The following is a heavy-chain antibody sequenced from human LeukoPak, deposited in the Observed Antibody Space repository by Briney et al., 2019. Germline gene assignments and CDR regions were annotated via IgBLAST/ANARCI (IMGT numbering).Heavy chain of an antibody. Sequence: AETLSLTCTVAGGSITNYWWSWIRQPPGRGLEWIGYIYYSGSTTNYNPSLRGRATISVDASKNQFSLRLRSVTAADTAVYYCARVGDWNDLVYWGQGTLVSVSS. V-gene: IGHV4-59*01. CDR1: GGSITNYW. CDR3: ARVGDWNDLVY. J-gene: IGHJ4*02. CDR2: IYYSGSTT. D-gene: IGHD1-1*01.